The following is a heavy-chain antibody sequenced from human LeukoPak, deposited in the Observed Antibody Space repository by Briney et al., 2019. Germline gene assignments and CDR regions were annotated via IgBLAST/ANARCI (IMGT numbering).Heavy chain of an antibody. CDR3: ARLTYYYDSSGYRPLYWYFDL. Sequence: ASVKVSCKASEYTFTSYAMHWVRQAPGQRLEWMGWINAGNGNTKYSQKFQGRVTITRDTSASTAYMELSSLRSEDTAVYYCARLTYYYDSSGYRPLYWYFDLWGRGTLVTVSS. CDR1: EYTFTSYA. D-gene: IGHD3-22*01. J-gene: IGHJ2*01. V-gene: IGHV1-3*01. CDR2: INAGNGNT.